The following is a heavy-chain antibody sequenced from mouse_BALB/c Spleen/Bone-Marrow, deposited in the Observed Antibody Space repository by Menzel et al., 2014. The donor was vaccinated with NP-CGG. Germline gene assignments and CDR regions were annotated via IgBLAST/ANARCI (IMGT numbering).Heavy chain of an antibody. Sequence: QVQLQQSGAELVKPGASVKLSCKASGFTFTSYWMHWVKQRPGQGLEWIGEINPSNGRPNYNGKFKYKATLTVDKSSSTAYMHLSSLRSEDSAVYYCARTIATLYYAMDYWCQGTSVTVSS. CDR1: GFTFTSYW. CDR2: INPSNGRP. V-gene: IGHV1S81*02. CDR3: ARTIATLYYAMDY. J-gene: IGHJ4*01.